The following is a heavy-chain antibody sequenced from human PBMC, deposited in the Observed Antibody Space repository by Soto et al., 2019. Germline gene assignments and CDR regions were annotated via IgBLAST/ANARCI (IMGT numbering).Heavy chain of an antibody. CDR2: INDRGSI. CDR1: GGSFSGYY. Sequence: QVQLQQWGAGPLRSLETLSLTCGVSGGSFSGYYWAWIRQSPGKGLEWIGEINDRGSINYNPSLKSRVSISVDTSKNPYSLNLRSVTAADTAVYYCARESHDILTGPPWVWYFDLWGRGTLVTVSS. V-gene: IGHV4-34*01. J-gene: IGHJ2*01. D-gene: IGHD3-9*01. CDR3: ARESHDILTGPPWVWYFDL.